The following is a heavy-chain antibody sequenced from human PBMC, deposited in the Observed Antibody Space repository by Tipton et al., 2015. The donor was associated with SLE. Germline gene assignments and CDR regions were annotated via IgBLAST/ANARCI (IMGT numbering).Heavy chain of an antibody. CDR2: INHRGST. CDR3: ARADIAVAGALGY. J-gene: IGHJ4*02. D-gene: IGHD6-19*01. V-gene: IGHV4-34*01. CDR1: GFTFSSYA. Sequence: LRLSCAASGFTFSSYAMSWVRQAPGKGLEWIGEINHRGSTNYNPSLKSRVTISVDTSKNQFSLKLSSVTAADTAVYYCARADIAVAGALGYWGQGTLVTVSS.